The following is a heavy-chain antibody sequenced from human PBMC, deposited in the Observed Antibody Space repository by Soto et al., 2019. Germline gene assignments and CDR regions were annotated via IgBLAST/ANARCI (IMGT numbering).Heavy chain of an antibody. V-gene: IGHV3-23*01. CDR2: ISGSGGST. Sequence: GGSLRLSCAASGFTFSSYAMSWVRQAPGKGLEWVSAISGSGGSTYYADSVKGRFTISRDNSKNTLYMQMNSLRAEYTAVYYCAKDPEYYYDSSGYYSKHWGQGTLVTVSS. CDR3: AKDPEYYYDSSGYYSKH. D-gene: IGHD3-22*01. CDR1: GFTFSSYA. J-gene: IGHJ4*02.